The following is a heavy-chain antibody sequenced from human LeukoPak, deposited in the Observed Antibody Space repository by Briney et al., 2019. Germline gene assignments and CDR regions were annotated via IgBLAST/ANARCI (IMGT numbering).Heavy chain of an antibody. V-gene: IGHV5-51*01. J-gene: IGHJ5*02. D-gene: IGHD3-3*01. CDR1: GYSFTSYW. CDR2: IYPGDSDT. CDR3: ARQTDFWSGYSSRSWFDP. Sequence: GESLKISCKGSGYSFTSYWIGWVRQMPGKGLEWMGIIYPGDSDTRYSPSFQGQVTISADKSISTAYLQWSSLKASDTAMYYCARQTDFWSGYSSRSWFDPWGQGILVTVSS.